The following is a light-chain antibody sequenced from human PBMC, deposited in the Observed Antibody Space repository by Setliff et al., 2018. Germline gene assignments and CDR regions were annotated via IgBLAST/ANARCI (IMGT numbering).Light chain of an antibody. CDR2: DVS. Sequence: SVLTQPASVSGSPGQSITISCTGTSSDVGGYNYVSWYQQHPGKAPKLMIYDVSNRPSGVSNRFSGSKSGNTASLTISGLQAEDEADYYCCSYVRGSAYVFGTGTKVTVL. J-gene: IGLJ1*01. CDR1: SSDVGGYNY. V-gene: IGLV2-14*03. CDR3: CSYVRGSAYV.